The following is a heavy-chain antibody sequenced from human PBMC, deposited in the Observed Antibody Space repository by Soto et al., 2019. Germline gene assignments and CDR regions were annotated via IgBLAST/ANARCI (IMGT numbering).Heavy chain of an antibody. J-gene: IGHJ3*02. CDR2: IYYRGST. CDR1: GGSISRYN. D-gene: IGHD3-10*01. CDR3: ARVWGGAFDI. Sequence: QVQLQESGPGLVTPSETLSLICTVYGGSISRYNWSWMREAPGKGLECIGYIYYRGSTNYYPSLKSRVTISVDTSKNQCSRKLSSVTAADTAVYYCARVWGGAFDIWGQGTMVTVSS. V-gene: IGHV4-59*01.